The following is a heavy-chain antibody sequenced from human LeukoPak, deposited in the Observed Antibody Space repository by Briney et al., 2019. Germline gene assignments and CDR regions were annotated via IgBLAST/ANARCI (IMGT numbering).Heavy chain of an antibody. Sequence: QSGGSLRLSCVASGFTFSSYAMYWVRQAPGKGLEWVAVISYDGSDKFYADSVKGRFTISRDSSKNTLYLQMNSLRPEDTAVYYCARARPSMWIDYWGQGTLVTVSS. CDR1: GFTFSSYA. CDR3: ARARPSMWIDY. D-gene: IGHD5-12*01. J-gene: IGHJ4*02. V-gene: IGHV3-30*04. CDR2: ISYDGSDK.